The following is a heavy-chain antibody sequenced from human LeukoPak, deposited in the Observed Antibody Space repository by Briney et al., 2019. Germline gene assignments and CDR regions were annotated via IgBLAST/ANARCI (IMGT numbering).Heavy chain of an antibody. J-gene: IGHJ4*02. D-gene: IGHD5-18*01. CDR2: VWSDAKNK. CDR1: GFTFSNYG. CDR3: AIGSYGQDFDY. V-gene: IGHV3-33*01. Sequence: GGSLRLSCAASGFTFSNYGIHWVRQAPGKGLEWVAVVWSDAKNKYYADSVKGRFTLSRDNFKTMVYLQMSSLRAVDTAVYYCAIGSYGQDFDYWGQGTLVTVSS.